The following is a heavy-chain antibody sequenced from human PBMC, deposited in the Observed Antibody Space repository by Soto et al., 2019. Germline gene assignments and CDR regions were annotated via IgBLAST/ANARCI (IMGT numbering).Heavy chain of an antibody. D-gene: IGHD4-17*01. Sequence: QVQLQQWGAGLLKPSETLSLTCAVYGGSFSGYYWSWIRQPPGKGLEWIGEINHSGSTNYNPSLKSRVTISVDTSKNQSSLKLSSVTAADTAVYYCARHSVTNFDYWGQGTLVTVSS. J-gene: IGHJ4*02. V-gene: IGHV4-34*01. CDR1: GGSFSGYY. CDR2: INHSGST. CDR3: ARHSVTNFDY.